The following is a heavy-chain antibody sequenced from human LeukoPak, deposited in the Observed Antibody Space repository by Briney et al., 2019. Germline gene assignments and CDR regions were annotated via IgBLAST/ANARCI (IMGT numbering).Heavy chain of an antibody. J-gene: IGHJ4*02. CDR1: GGSIRGYY. Sequence: SETLSLTCTVSGGSIRGYYWSWIRQPPGKGLEWIGYIYYSGSTNYNPSLQSRVTISVDTSKNQFSLDLTSVTAADTAVYYCARYGSGTYPRFDYWGQGILVTVSS. V-gene: IGHV4-59*08. CDR3: ARYGSGTYPRFDY. D-gene: IGHD3-10*01. CDR2: IYYSGST.